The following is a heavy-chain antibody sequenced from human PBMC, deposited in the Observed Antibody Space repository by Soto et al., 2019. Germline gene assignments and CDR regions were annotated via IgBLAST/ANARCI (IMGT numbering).Heavy chain of an antibody. D-gene: IGHD3-3*01. J-gene: IGHJ6*02. CDR2: ISAYNGNT. CDR1: GYTITSYV. V-gene: IGHV1-18*01. Sequence: GSSVDVSCKXAGYTITSYVIGWGRHTTGQGLEWMGWISAYNGNTNYAQKLQGRVTMTTDTSTGTAYMELRSLRSDDTAVYYCARDRNDFWSGYIYYYYGMDVWGQGTTVTVSS. CDR3: ARDRNDFWSGYIYYYYGMDV.